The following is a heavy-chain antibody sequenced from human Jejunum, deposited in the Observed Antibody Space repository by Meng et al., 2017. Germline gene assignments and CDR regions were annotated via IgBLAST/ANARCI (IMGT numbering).Heavy chain of an antibody. CDR2: IYPGDSDT. J-gene: IGHJ4*02. Sequence: GESLKISCKGSGYSFTKYWIGWARQMPGKGLEWMWIIYPGDSDTRYSPSFQGQVTISADKSISTPYLQWSSLKASDTAMYYCARRYYDIMTGCWYYFDFWGQGTLVTVSS. CDR1: GYSFTKYW. CDR3: ARRYYDIMTGCWYYFDF. V-gene: IGHV5-51*01. D-gene: IGHD3-9*01.